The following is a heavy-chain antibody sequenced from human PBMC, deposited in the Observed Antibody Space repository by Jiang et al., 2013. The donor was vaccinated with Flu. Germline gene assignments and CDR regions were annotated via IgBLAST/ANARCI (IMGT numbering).Heavy chain of an antibody. CDR2: INHSGST. CDR3: ARGVGYSGYEGNRLDY. D-gene: IGHD5-12*01. CDR1: GGSFSGYY. V-gene: IGHV4-34*01. J-gene: IGHJ4*02. Sequence: LLKPSETLSLTCAVYGGSFSGYYWSWIRQPPGKGLEWIGEINHSGSTNYNPSLKSRVTISVDTSKNQFSLKLSSVTAADTAVYYCARGVGYSGYEGNRLDYWGQGTLVTVSS.